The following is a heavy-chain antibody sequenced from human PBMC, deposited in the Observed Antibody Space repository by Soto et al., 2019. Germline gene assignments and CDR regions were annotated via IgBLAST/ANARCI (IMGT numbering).Heavy chain of an antibody. J-gene: IGHJ5*02. D-gene: IGHD1-7*01. CDR1: CYPIDTHC. CDR3: ACVSLELRTSYSLVP. Sequence: ASAKVSCKAGCYPIDTHCSNWVRQALGERPEWMGWITAYNGQTDYAQNFQGRVTMATDTSTNTAYMQMRNLRSDDTAVYYCACVSLELRTSYSLVPWGPGTLVTVSS. V-gene: IGHV1-18*01. CDR2: ITAYNGQT.